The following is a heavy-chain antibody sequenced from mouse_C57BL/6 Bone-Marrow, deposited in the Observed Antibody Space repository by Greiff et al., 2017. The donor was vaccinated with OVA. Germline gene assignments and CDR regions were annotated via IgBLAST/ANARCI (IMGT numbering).Heavy chain of an antibody. Sequence: VQLKESGPELVKPGASVKISCKASGYSFTDYNMNWVKQSNGKSLEWIGVINPNYGTTSYNQKFKGKATLTVDQSSSTAYMQLNSLTSEDSAVYYCARDPYYYGSSQSPYYAMDYWGQGTSVTVSS. CDR3: ARDPYYYGSSQSPYYAMDY. J-gene: IGHJ4*01. CDR1: GYSFTDYN. D-gene: IGHD1-1*01. CDR2: INPNYGTT. V-gene: IGHV1-39*01.